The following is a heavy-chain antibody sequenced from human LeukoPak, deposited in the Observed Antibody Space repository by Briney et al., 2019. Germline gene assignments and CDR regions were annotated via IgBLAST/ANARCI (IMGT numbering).Heavy chain of an antibody. CDR3: ARVGWVLRYAFDI. J-gene: IGHJ3*02. D-gene: IGHD3-16*01. CDR1: GFTFSTYW. Sequence: PGGSLRLSCAASGFTFSTYWMHWVRQAPGKGLVWVSRINSDGYSTTYADFVKGRFTISRDNAKNTLYLQMNSLRAEDTAVYYSARVGWVLRYAFDIWGQGTMVTVSS. V-gene: IGHV3-74*01. CDR2: INSDGYST.